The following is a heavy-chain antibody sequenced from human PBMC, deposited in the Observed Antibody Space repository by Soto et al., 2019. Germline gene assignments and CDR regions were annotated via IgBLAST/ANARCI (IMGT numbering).Heavy chain of an antibody. CDR1: GFTFSGYW. CDR3: AKDVVVGATTGLGDYYYYYGMDV. J-gene: IGHJ6*02. CDR2: INRDGSEE. D-gene: IGHD1-26*01. V-gene: IGHV3-7*01. Sequence: EAQLVESGGGLVQPGGSLRLSCAASGFTFSGYWMSWVRQAPGKGLEWVASINRDGSEEHYVASVKGRFTISRDNAKNSVYLQMNSLRAEDTAVYYCAKDVVVGATTGLGDYYYYYGMDVRGQGTTVTVSS.